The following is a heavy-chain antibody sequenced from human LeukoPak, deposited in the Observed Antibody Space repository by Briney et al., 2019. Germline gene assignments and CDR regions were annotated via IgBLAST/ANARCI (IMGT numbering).Heavy chain of an antibody. CDR1: GGSFSGYY. V-gene: IGHV4-34*01. J-gene: IGHJ6*02. CDR2: INHSGST. Sequence: SETLSLTCAVYGGSFSGYYWSWIRQPPGKGLEWIGEINHSGSTNYNPSLKSRVTISVDTSKNQFSLKLSSVTAADTAVYYCARGAPLYDLWSGYYHYYYGMDVWGQGTTVTVSS. CDR3: ARGAPLYDLWSGYYHYYYGMDV. D-gene: IGHD3-3*01.